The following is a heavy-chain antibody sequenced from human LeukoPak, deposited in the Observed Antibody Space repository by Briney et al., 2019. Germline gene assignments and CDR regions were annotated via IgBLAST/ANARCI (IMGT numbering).Heavy chain of an antibody. CDR3: AEAGDVLRYFDWLFIFDY. CDR2: ISGSGGST. Sequence: QPGGSLRLSCAASGFTFSSYAMSWVRQAPGKGLEWVSAISGSGGSTYYADSVKGRFIISRDNSKNTLYLQMNSLRAEDTAVYYCAEAGDVLRYFDWLFIFDYWGQGTLVTVSS. CDR1: GFTFSSYA. J-gene: IGHJ4*02. V-gene: IGHV3-23*01. D-gene: IGHD3-9*01.